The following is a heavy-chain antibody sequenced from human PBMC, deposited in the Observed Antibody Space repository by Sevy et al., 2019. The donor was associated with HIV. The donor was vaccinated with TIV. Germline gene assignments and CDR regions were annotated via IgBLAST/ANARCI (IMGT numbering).Heavy chain of an antibody. CDR2: INQDRTTR. V-gene: IGHV3-7*01. D-gene: IGHD2-15*01. Sequence: GGSLRLSCAASGFSLSNYWMLWVRQAPGKGLEWVANINQDRTTRYYVDSVKGRFTISRDNAKNLVFLHMNSLRAEDTALYYCERAISTADSFWGQGVLVTVSS. J-gene: IGHJ4*02. CDR3: ERAISTADSF. CDR1: GFSLSNYW.